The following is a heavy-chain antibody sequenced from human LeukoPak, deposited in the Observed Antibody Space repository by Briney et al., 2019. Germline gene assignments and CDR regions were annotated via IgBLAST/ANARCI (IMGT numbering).Heavy chain of an antibody. Sequence: SETLSLTCAVYGGSFSGYYWSWIRQPPGKGLEWIGEINHSGSTNYNPSLKSRVTISVDTSKNQFSLKLSSVTAADTAVYYRAREYSYGSFDYWGQGTLVTVSS. V-gene: IGHV4-34*01. CDR2: INHSGST. D-gene: IGHD5-18*01. J-gene: IGHJ4*02. CDR3: AREYSYGSFDY. CDR1: GGSFSGYY.